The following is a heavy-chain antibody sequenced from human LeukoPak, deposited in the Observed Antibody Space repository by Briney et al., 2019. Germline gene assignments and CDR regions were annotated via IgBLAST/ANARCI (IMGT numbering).Heavy chain of an antibody. J-gene: IGHJ4*02. CDR1: GFTFSNYW. CDR2: RKHDGSER. CDR3: ARGITMAN. V-gene: IGHV3-7*04. Sequence: GGSLRLSCAASGFTFSNYWMTWVRQAPGKGLEWVANRKHDGSERDYVDSVKGRFTISRDDAKNSLYQQMNSLRAEDTAVYYCARGITMANWGQGTLVTVSS. D-gene: IGHD3-10*01.